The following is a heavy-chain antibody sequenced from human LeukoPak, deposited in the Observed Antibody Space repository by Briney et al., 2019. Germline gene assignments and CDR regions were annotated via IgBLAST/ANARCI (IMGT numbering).Heavy chain of an antibody. Sequence: PSETLSLTCTVSGDSISNYYWSWIRQPPGKGLEWIGSIYYSGSTNYNPSLKSRVTISVDTSKNQFSLKLSSVTAADTAVYYCARRSGRLGYYGSGSPNDYWGQGTLVTVSS. CDR3: ARRSGRLGYYGSGSPNDY. D-gene: IGHD3-10*01. CDR2: IYYSGST. J-gene: IGHJ4*02. V-gene: IGHV4-59*12. CDR1: GDSISNYY.